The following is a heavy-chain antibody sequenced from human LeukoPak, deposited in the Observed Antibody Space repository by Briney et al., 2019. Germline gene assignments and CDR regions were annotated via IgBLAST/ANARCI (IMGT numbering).Heavy chain of an antibody. CDR3: ARDPRIVGVKGGFDY. V-gene: IGHV4-4*02. Sequence: PSETLSLTCTVSGGSISSSNWWSWVRQPPGKGLEWIGEIYHSGSTNYNPSLKSRVTISVDKSKNQFSLKLSSVTAADTAVYYCARDPRIVGVKGGFDYWGQGTLVTVSS. J-gene: IGHJ4*02. CDR2: IYHSGST. D-gene: IGHD1-26*01. CDR1: GGSISSSNW.